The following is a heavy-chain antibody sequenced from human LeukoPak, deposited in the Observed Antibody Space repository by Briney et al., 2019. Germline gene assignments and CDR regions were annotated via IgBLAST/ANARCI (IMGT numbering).Heavy chain of an antibody. CDR2: IKQDGSEK. CDR3: ASTLLLWFGEFQPSDY. CDR1: GFTFSSYW. V-gene: IGHV3-7*01. Sequence: GGSLRLSCAASGFTFSSYWMSWVRQAPGKGLEWVANIKQDGSEKYYVDSVKGRFTISRDNAKNSLYLQMNSLRAEDTAVYYCASTLLLWFGEFQPSDYWGQGTLVTVSS. J-gene: IGHJ4*02. D-gene: IGHD3-10*01.